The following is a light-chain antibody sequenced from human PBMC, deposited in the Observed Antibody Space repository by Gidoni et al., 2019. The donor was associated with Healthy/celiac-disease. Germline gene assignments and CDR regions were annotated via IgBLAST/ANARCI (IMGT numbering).Light chain of an antibody. Sequence: DIVMTQSPATLSVSPGERATLPCRASQSVSSNLAWYQQNPGQAPRLLIYGASTRATGIPARFSGSGSGTEFTLTISSLQSEDFAVYYCQQYNNWPPLTFGQGTKVEIK. V-gene: IGKV3-15*01. CDR2: GAS. J-gene: IGKJ1*01. CDR1: QSVSSN. CDR3: QQYNNWPPLT.